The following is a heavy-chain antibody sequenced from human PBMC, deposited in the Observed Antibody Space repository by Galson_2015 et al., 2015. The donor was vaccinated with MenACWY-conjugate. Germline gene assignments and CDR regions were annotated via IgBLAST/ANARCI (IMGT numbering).Heavy chain of an antibody. CDR1: GFTFSLYW. Sequence: SLRLSCAASGFTFSLYWMSWVRQAPGKGLEWVANIKDDGSEKYYVDSVKGRFTISRDNAKNSLYLQMNSLRAEDTAVYYCVRDIYYDTLTGLDSRMGVWGQGTTVTVSS. CDR3: VRDIYYDTLTGLDSRMGV. J-gene: IGHJ6*02. CDR2: IKDDGSEK. V-gene: IGHV3-7*03. D-gene: IGHD3-9*01.